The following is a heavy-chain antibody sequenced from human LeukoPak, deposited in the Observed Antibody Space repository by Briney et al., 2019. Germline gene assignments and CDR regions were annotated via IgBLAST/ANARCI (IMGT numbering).Heavy chain of an antibody. V-gene: IGHV3-48*03. Sequence: GGSLRLSCAASGFTFSSYEMNWVRQAAGKGVEWVSYISSSGSTIYYADSVKGRFTISRDNAKNSLYLQMNSLRAEDTAVYYCARVYGSGSYYYYYYMDVWGKGTTVTISS. CDR3: ARVYGSGSYYYYYYMDV. J-gene: IGHJ6*03. D-gene: IGHD3-10*01. CDR1: GFTFSSYE. CDR2: ISSSGSTI.